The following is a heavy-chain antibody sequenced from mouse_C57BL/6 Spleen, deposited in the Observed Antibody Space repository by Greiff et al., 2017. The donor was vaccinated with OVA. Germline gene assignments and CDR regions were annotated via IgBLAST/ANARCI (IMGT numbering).Heavy chain of an antibody. D-gene: IGHD1-1*01. CDR1: GYTFTSYG. CDR3: ARGITTVVATPYYCDC. J-gene: IGHJ2*01. V-gene: IGHV1-58*01. CDR2: IYIGNGYT. Sequence: EVKLQESGAELVRPGSSVKMSCKTSGYTFTSYGINWVKQRPGQGLEWIGYIYIGNGYTEYNEKFKGKATLTSDTSSSTAYMQLSSLTSEDSASYFCARGITTVVATPYYCDCWGQGPTLTVSS.